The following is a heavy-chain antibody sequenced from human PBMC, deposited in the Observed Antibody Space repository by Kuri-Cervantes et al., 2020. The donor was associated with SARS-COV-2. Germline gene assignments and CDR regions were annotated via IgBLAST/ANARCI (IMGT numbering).Heavy chain of an antibody. V-gene: IGHV4-59*08. D-gene: IGHD1-26*01. CDR3: ARGDLTGASFAFDI. CDR2: IYYSGST. J-gene: IGHJ3*02. Sequence: SETLSLTCTVSGGPISSHYWSWIRQPPGKGLEWIGYIYYSGSTNYNPSLKSRVTISVDTSKNQFSLKLSSVTAADTAVYYCARGDLTGASFAFDIWGQGTMVTVSS. CDR1: GGPISSHY.